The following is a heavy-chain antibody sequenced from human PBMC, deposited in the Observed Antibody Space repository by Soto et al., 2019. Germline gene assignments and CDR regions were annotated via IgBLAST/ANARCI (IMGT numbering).Heavy chain of an antibody. CDR1: GFTFTMYA. CDR2: ISGSGANT. J-gene: IGHJ6*02. V-gene: IGHV3-23*01. CDR3: AKESNHFYYYGMDV. Sequence: GGSLRLSCAASGFTFTMYAMSWVRQAPGKGLEWVSAISGSGANTYYADSVKGRFTISRDKSKTTLYLQMNGLRTEDSAIYYCAKESNHFYYYGMDVWGQGTTVTVSS.